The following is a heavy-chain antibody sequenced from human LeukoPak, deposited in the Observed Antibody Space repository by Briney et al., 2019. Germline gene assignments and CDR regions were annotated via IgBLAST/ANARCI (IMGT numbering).Heavy chain of an antibody. Sequence: GGSLRLSCAASGFAFSSSAMSWVRQAPGKGLEWVSTISGSGSNTYYADSVKGRVTISRDNSKNTLYLQMNSLRAEDTAVYHCAKVEDSSGYGYFDFWGQGTLVTVSS. CDR3: AKVEDSSGYGYFDF. CDR1: GFAFSSSA. D-gene: IGHD3-22*01. V-gene: IGHV3-23*01. CDR2: ISGSGSNT. J-gene: IGHJ4*02.